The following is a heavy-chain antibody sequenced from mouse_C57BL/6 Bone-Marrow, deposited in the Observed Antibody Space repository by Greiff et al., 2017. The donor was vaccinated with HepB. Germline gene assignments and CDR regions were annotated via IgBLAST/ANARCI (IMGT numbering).Heavy chain of an antibody. CDR3: ARSASPDDPFPYAMDY. Sequence: VQLQQPGAELVKPGASVKLSCKASGYTFTSYWMHWVKQRPGRGLEWIGRIDPNSGGTKYNEKFKSKATLTVDKPSSTAYMQLSSLTSEDSAVYYCARSASPDDPFPYAMDYWGQGTSVTVSS. V-gene: IGHV1-72*01. J-gene: IGHJ4*01. CDR1: GYTFTSYW. CDR2: IDPNSGGT. D-gene: IGHD1-2*01.